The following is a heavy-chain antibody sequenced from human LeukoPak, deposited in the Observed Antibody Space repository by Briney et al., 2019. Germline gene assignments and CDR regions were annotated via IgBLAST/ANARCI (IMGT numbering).Heavy chain of an antibody. CDR1: GFTVSSSY. Sequence: GGSLRLSCAASGFTVSSSYMSWVRQAPGKGLEWVSVIYSGGTTFYADSVKGRFTISRDNSKNTLYLQMNSLRAEDTAVYYCARDSYCSGGSCYSDYWGQGTLVTLSS. CDR2: IYSGGTT. CDR3: ARDSYCSGGSCYSDY. J-gene: IGHJ4*02. D-gene: IGHD2-15*01. V-gene: IGHV3-53*01.